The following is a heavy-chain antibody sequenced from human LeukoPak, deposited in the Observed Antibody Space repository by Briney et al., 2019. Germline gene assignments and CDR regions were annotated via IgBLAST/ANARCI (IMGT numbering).Heavy chain of an antibody. CDR1: GGSISSGDYY. V-gene: IGHV4-30-4*01. J-gene: IGHJ4*02. CDR3: ARAIYYYDSSGYTFDY. Sequence: SETLSLTCTVSGGSISSGDYYWGWIRQPPGKGLEWIGYIYYSGSTYYNPSLKSRVTIPVDTSKNQFSLKLSSVTAADTAVYYCARAIYYYDSSGYTFDYWGQGTLVTVSS. D-gene: IGHD3-22*01. CDR2: IYYSGST.